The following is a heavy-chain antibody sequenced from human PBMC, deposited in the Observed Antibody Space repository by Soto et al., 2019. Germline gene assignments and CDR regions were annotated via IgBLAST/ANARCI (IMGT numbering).Heavy chain of an antibody. CDR1: GFTFSSYW. CDR3: ARDRQVWFGELREDYFDY. D-gene: IGHD3-10*01. V-gene: IGHV3-7*01. Sequence: LRLSCAASGFTFSSYWMSWVRQAPGKGLEWVANIKQDGSEKYYVDSVKGRFTISRDNAKNSLYLQMNSLRAEDTAVYYCARDRQVWFGELREDYFDYWGQGTLVTVSS. J-gene: IGHJ4*02. CDR2: IKQDGSEK.